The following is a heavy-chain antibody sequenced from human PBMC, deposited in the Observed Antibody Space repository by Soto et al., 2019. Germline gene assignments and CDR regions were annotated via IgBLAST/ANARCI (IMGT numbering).Heavy chain of an antibody. CDR3: ARDTYSSPFDP. V-gene: IGHV3-30-3*01. D-gene: IGHD6-13*01. CDR2: ISYDGSNK. Sequence: PGGSLRLSCAASGFTFSSYAMHWVRQAPGKGLEWVAVISYDGSNKYYADSVKGRFTISRDNSKNTLYLQMNSLRAEDTAVYYCARDTYSSPFDPWGQGTLVNASS. CDR1: GFTFSSYA. J-gene: IGHJ5*02.